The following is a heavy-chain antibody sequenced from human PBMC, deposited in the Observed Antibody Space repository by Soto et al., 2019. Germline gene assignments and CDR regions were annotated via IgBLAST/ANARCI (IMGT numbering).Heavy chain of an antibody. CDR3: ASWETDWNYVDY. D-gene: IGHD1-1*01. V-gene: IGHV4-4*02. CDR1: GGSISSSNW. Sequence: SETLSLTCAVSGGSISSSNWWSWVRQPPGKGLEWIGEIYHSGSTNYNPSLKSRVTISVDKSKNQFSLKLSSVTAADTAAYYCASWETDWNYVDYWGQGTLVTVSS. J-gene: IGHJ4*02. CDR2: IYHSGST.